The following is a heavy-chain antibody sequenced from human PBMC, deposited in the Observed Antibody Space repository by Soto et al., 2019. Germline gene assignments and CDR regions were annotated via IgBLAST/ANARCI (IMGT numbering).Heavy chain of an antibody. CDR1: GFTFSSYA. CDR2: ISYDGSNK. CDR3: ARDQYGSGSPLGY. V-gene: IGHV3-30-3*01. J-gene: IGHJ4*02. Sequence: GSLRLSCAASGFTFSSYAMHWVRQAPGKGLEWVAVISYDGSNKYYADSVKGRFTISRDNSKNTLYLQMNSLRAEDTAVYYCARDQYGSGSPLGYWGQGTLVTVSS. D-gene: IGHD3-10*01.